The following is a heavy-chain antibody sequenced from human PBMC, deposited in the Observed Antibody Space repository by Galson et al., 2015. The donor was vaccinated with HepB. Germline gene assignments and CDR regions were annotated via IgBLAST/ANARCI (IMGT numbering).Heavy chain of an antibody. CDR3: ARDRYYYDSSGIPFLDY. V-gene: IGHV1-18*01. CDR1: GFTLATYS. J-gene: IGHJ4*02. Sequence: SVKVSCKASGFTLATYSFTWVRQAPGQGLEWMGWISGYNGNTNYAQSLQGRATMTTDTSTSTVYMELRGLRSDDTAVYYCARDRYYYDSSGIPFLDYWGQGTLVTVSS. D-gene: IGHD3-22*01. CDR2: ISGYNGNT.